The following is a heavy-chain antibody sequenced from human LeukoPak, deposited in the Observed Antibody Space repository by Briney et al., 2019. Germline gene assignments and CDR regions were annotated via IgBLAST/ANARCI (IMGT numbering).Heavy chain of an antibody. J-gene: IGHJ3*02. CDR1: GFAFSSHG. V-gene: IGHV3-15*07. Sequence: GGSLRLSCAASGFAFSSHGMHWVRQAPGKGLEWVGRIKSKTDGGTTDYAAPVKGRFTISRDDSKNTLYLQMNSLKTEDTAVYYCTTDELEGDAFDIWGQGTMVTVSS. CDR3: TTDELEGDAFDI. CDR2: IKSKTDGGTT. D-gene: IGHD3-3*01.